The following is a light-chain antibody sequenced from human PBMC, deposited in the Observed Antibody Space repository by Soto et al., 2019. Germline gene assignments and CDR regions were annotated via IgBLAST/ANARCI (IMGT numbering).Light chain of an antibody. CDR2: GAS. J-gene: IGKJ1*01. V-gene: IGKV3-20*01. CDR1: QSVSSSY. Sequence: EIVLTQSPGTLSLSPGERATLSCRASQSVSSSYLAWYQQKPGQAPRLLIYGASSRATGIPDRFSGSGSGTDFTLTSFGLEPEEFAVYYCQQYCISGTFGQGTKVDIK. CDR3: QQYCISGT.